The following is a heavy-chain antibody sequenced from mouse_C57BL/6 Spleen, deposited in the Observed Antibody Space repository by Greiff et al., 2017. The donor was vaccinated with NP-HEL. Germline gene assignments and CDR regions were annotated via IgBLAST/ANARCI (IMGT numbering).Heavy chain of an antibody. CDR2: IYPGDGDP. Sequence: QVQLQQSGPELVKPGASVKISCKASGYAFSSSWMNWVKQRPGKGLEWIGRIYPGDGDPNYNGKFKGTATLTADKSSSTAYMQLSSLTSEDSAVYCCARGGGPYYYAMDYWGQGTSVTVSS. CDR3: ARGGGPYYYAMDY. D-gene: IGHD1-1*02. CDR1: GYAFSSSW. V-gene: IGHV1-82*01. J-gene: IGHJ4*01.